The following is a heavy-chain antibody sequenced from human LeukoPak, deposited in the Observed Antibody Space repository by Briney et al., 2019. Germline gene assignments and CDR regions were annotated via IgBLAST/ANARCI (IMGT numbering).Heavy chain of an antibody. CDR1: GFTFSSYS. CDR3: ARDYIVGATALDY. CDR2: ISSSSSTI. V-gene: IGHV3-48*04. Sequence: GGSLRLSCAASGFTFSSYSMNWVRQAPGKGLEWVSYISSSSSTIYYADSVKGRFTISRDNAKNSLYLQMNSLRAEDTAVYYCARDYIVGATALDYWGQGTLVTVSS. J-gene: IGHJ4*02. D-gene: IGHD1-26*01.